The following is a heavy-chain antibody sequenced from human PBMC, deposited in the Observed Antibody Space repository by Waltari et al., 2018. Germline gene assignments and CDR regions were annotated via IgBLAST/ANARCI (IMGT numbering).Heavy chain of an antibody. Sequence: EVQLVESGGALVQPGGSLTLSCAASGLIFSDYAMHWVRQASGKGPEWGGRIRSRTKGDAKAYAGAGQGRFTISRDDSKNTAYLEMNSLKTDDTAVYYCIRPFEMGIDWGQGTLVTVSS. CDR3: IRPFEMGID. D-gene: IGHD7-27*01. CDR2: IRSRTKGDAK. V-gene: IGHV3-73*01. J-gene: IGHJ4*02. CDR1: GLIFSDYA.